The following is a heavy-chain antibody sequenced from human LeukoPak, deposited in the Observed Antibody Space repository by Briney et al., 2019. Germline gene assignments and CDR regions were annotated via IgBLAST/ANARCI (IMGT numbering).Heavy chain of an antibody. D-gene: IGHD5-12*01. J-gene: IGHJ3*02. V-gene: IGHV3-74*01. CDR3: AKDQDSGYDWGRLGVGPAAFDI. CDR2: INSDGSST. CDR1: GFTFSSYW. Sequence: PGGSLRLSCAASGFTFSSYWMHWVRQAPGKGLVWVSRINSDGSSTSYADSVKGRFTISRDNAKNTLYLQMNSLRAEDTALYYCAKDQDSGYDWGRLGVGPAAFDIWGQGTMVTVSS.